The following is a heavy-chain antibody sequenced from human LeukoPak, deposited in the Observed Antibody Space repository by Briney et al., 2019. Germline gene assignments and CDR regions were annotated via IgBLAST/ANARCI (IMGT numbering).Heavy chain of an antibody. D-gene: IGHD1-26*01. Sequence: SETLSLTCAVYGGSFSGYYWSWIRQPPGKGLEWIGEINHSGSTNYNPSLKSRVTISVDTSKNQFSLKLSSVTAADTAVYYCAKVGAPRLRGFYFDYWGQGTLVTVSP. V-gene: IGHV4-34*01. J-gene: IGHJ4*02. CDR3: AKVGAPRLRGFYFDY. CDR1: GGSFSGYY. CDR2: INHSGST.